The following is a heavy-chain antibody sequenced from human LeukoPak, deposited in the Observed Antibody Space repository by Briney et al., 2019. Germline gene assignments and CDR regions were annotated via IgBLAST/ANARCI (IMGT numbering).Heavy chain of an antibody. CDR2: FSDSAGTT. J-gene: IGHJ4*02. Sequence: GGSLRLSCAASGFTFSSYAMSWVRQAPGKGLEWVSAFSDSAGTTFYADSVKGRFTISRDNSKNTLYLQMNSLRAEDTAIYYCAKIGVSGYNSGDYFDYWGQGTLVTVSS. V-gene: IGHV3-23*01. D-gene: IGHD6-19*01. CDR1: GFTFSSYA. CDR3: AKIGVSGYNSGDYFDY.